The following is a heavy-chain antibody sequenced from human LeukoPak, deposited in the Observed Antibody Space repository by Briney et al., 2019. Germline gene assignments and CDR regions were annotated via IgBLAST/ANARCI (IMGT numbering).Heavy chain of an antibody. CDR1: GGSISSGDYY. CDR2: IYYSGST. D-gene: IGHD2-2*01. Sequence: PSETLSLTCTVSGGSISSGDYYWSWIRQPPGKGLEWIGYIYYSGSTYYNPSLKSRDTISVDTSKNQFSLKLSSVTAADTAVYYCARYCSSTSCSPGIYYFDYWGQGTLVTVSS. J-gene: IGHJ4*02. CDR3: ARYCSSTSCSPGIYYFDY. V-gene: IGHV4-30-4*01.